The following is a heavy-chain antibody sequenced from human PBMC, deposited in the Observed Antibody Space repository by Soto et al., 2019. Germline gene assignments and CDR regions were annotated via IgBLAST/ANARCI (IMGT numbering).Heavy chain of an antibody. D-gene: IGHD6-19*01. Sequence: SSETLSLTCTVSGGSVSSGSYYWSWNRQPPGQGLEWIGYIYYSGSTNYNPSLKSRVTISVDTSKNQFSLKLSSVTAADTAVYYCARGGLYSSGWYRFDFWRQGTLVTVSS. CDR3: ARGGLYSSGWYRFDF. CDR2: IYYSGST. V-gene: IGHV4-61*01. J-gene: IGHJ4*02. CDR1: GGSVSSGSYY.